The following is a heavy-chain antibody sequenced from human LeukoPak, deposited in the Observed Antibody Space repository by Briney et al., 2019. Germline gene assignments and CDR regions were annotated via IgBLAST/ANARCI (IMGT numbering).Heavy chain of an antibody. CDR1: GFTFSSYG. CDR3: ASEMGIAVAGPIYYYGMDV. J-gene: IGHJ6*02. D-gene: IGHD6-19*01. V-gene: IGHV3-33*01. CDR2: IWYDESNK. Sequence: GGSLRLSCAASGFTFSSYGMHWVRQAPGKGLEWVAVIWYDESNKYYADSVRGRFTISRDNSKNTLYLQMNSLRAEDTAVYYCASEMGIAVAGPIYYYGMDVWGQGTTVTVSS.